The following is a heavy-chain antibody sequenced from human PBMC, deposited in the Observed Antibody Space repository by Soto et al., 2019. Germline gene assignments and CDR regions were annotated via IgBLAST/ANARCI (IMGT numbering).Heavy chain of an antibody. CDR3: VKDLAYCRSVSCSLDY. D-gene: IGHD2-15*01. Sequence: EVQLVESGGGLVQPGESLRLSCSASGFTFSSYPMHWVCQAPGKGLEYVSAVSGDGAYTYYADSVKGRFTISRDNSKNTLYLQMSSLRAGDTAMYYCVKDLAYCRSVSCSLDYWGQGTLVTVSS. V-gene: IGHV3-64D*06. J-gene: IGHJ4*02. CDR2: VSGDGAYT. CDR1: GFTFSSYP.